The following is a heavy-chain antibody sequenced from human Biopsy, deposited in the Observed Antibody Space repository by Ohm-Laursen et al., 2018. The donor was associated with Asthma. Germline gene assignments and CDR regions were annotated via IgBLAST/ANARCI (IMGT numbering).Heavy chain of an antibody. CDR3: AVLGRITNEY. Sequence: SLRLSCAASGFSFSTYWMHWVRQAPGKGLVWVARINSDGSRLSYADSVKGRFTVSRDNAKNTLYLQMNSLRGEDTAVYYCAVLGRITNEYWGQGTLVTVSS. D-gene: IGHD1-20*01. V-gene: IGHV3-74*01. J-gene: IGHJ4*02. CDR2: INSDGSRL. CDR1: GFSFSTYW.